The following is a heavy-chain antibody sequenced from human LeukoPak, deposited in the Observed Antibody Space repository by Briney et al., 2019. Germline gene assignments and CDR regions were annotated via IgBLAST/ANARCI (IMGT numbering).Heavy chain of an antibody. D-gene: IGHD6-19*01. CDR2: INPNSGGT. J-gene: IGHJ6*02. Sequence: ASVKVSCKASGYTFTGYYMHWVRQAPGQGLEWMGWINPNSGGTNYAQKFQGWVTMTRDTSISTAYMELSRLRSDDTAVYYCASERDSSGFYGMDVWGQGPRSPSP. V-gene: IGHV1-2*04. CDR3: ASERDSSGFYGMDV. CDR1: GYTFTGYY.